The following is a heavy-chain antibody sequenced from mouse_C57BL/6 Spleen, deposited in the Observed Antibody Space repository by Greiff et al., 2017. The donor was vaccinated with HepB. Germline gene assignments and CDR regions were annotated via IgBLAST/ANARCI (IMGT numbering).Heavy chain of an antibody. CDR1: GYTFTSYW. CDR3: AREDYGSLFAY. V-gene: IGHV1-52*01. J-gene: IGHJ3*01. CDR2: IDPSDSET. Sequence: QVQLQQPGAELVRPGSSVQLSCKASGYTFTSYWMHWVKQRPIQGLEWIGNIDPSDSETHYNQKFKDKATLTVDKSSSTAYMQLSSLTSEDSVVYYCAREDYGSLFAYWGQGTLVTVSA. D-gene: IGHD1-1*02.